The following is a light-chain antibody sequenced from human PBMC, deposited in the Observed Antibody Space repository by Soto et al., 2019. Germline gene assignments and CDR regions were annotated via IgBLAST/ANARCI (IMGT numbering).Light chain of an antibody. CDR3: QQRSNWQWT. J-gene: IGKJ1*01. Sequence: EIVLTQSPATLSLSPGERATLSCRASQSVSSYLAWYPPKPGQAPRLLIYDASNRATGIPARFSRRGSGTDFTLTISSLEPEDFAVYYCQQRSNWQWTLGQGTKVEI. V-gene: IGKV3-11*01. CDR1: QSVSSY. CDR2: DAS.